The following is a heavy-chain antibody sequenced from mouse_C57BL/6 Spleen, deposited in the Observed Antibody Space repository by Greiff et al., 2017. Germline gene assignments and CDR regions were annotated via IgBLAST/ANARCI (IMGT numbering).Heavy chain of an antibody. CDR2: IDPETGGT. CDR3: TRDGDYAMDY. CDR1: GYTFTDYE. J-gene: IGHJ4*01. Sequence: VKLVESGAELVRPGASVTLSCKASGYTFTDYEMHWVKQTPVHGLEWIGAIDPETGGTAYNQKFKGKAILTADKSSSTAYMELRSLTSEDSAVYYCTRDGDYAMDYRGQGTSVTVSS. V-gene: IGHV1-15*01. D-gene: IGHD1-1*02.